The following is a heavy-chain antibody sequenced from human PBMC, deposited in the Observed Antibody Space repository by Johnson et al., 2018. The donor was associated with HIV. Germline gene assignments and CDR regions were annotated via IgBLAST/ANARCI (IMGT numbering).Heavy chain of an antibody. J-gene: IGHJ3*02. CDR3: ARSVSLVRGAFDI. CDR1: GFTFSSYW. V-gene: IGHV3-7*03. Sequence: VQLVESGGGVVQPGGSLRLSCAASGFTFSSYWMSWVRQAPGKGLEWVANIKQDGSEKYYVDSVKGRFTISRDNDKNSLYLQMNSLRVDDTAVYYCARSVSLVRGAFDIWGQGTMVTVSS. CDR2: IKQDGSEK. D-gene: IGHD2/OR15-2a*01.